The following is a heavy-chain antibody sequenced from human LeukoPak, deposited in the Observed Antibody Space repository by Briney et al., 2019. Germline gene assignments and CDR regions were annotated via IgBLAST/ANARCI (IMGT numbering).Heavy chain of an antibody. CDR2: IYTSGST. CDR3: ARWRMRVGAIDC. CDR1: GGSISSGSYY. V-gene: IGHV4-61*02. Sequence: SETLSLTXTVSGGSISSGSYYWSWIRQPAGKGLEWIGRIYTSGSTNYNPSLKSRVTISVDTSKNQFSLKLSSVTAADTAVYYCARWRMRVGAIDCWGQGTLVTVSS. J-gene: IGHJ4*02. D-gene: IGHD1-26*01.